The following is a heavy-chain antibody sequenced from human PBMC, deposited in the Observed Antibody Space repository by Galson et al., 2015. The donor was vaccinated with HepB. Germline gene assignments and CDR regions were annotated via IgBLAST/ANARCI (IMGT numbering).Heavy chain of an antibody. CDR1: GFTFSNAW. Sequence: SLRLSCAASGFTFSNAWMNWVRQAPGKGLEWVGRIKSKTDGGTTDYAAPVKGGFTISRDDSKNTLYLQMNSLKTEDTAVYYCTTDRYYYDSSGYYPRDWYFDLWGRGTLVTVSS. D-gene: IGHD3-22*01. CDR2: IKSKTDGGTT. J-gene: IGHJ2*01. CDR3: TTDRYYYDSSGYYPRDWYFDL. V-gene: IGHV3-15*07.